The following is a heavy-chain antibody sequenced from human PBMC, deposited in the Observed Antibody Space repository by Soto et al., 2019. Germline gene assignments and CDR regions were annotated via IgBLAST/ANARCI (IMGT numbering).Heavy chain of an antibody. CDR1: GYTFTGYY. J-gene: IGHJ6*02. D-gene: IGHD3-3*01. CDR2: INPNSGGT. CDR3: AGDRDPYYDFWSAYYQNYGMDV. Sequence: ASVKVSCKASGYTFTGYYMHWVRQAPGQGREWMGWINPNSGGTNYAQKFQGWVTMTRDKSISTAYMELSRLRSDDTAVYYCAGDRDPYYDFWSAYYQNYGMDVWGQGNXVTVSS. V-gene: IGHV1-2*04.